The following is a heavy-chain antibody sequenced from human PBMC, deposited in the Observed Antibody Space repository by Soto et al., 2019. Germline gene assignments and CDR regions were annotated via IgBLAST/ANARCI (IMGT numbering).Heavy chain of an antibody. Sequence: EVQLLESGGGLVQPGGSLRLSCAVYELTCTSIHSSWVRQPLGKGLEWVSAIQGSDLNTYYADSVRGRFTFSRDISKNTLFSQMNGLSAGDTAVYFCVKPSWNYWGRGTLVTVSS. J-gene: IGHJ4*02. CDR1: ELTCTSIH. CDR3: VKPSWNY. CDR2: IQGSDLNT. V-gene: IGHV3-23*01. D-gene: IGHD1-1*01.